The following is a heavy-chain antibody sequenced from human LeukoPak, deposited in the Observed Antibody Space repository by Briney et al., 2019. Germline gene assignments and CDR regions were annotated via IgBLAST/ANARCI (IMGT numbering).Heavy chain of an antibody. V-gene: IGHV1-2*04. CDR3: ARARWDGYFDY. D-gene: IGHD1-26*01. Sequence: ASVKVSCKASGYTFTGYYMHWVRQAPGQGLEWMGWINPNSGGTNYAQKFQGWVTMTRDTSISTAYMELSRLRSDDTAVNYCARARWDGYFDYWGQGTLVTVSS. CDR1: GYTFTGYY. J-gene: IGHJ4*02. CDR2: INPNSGGT.